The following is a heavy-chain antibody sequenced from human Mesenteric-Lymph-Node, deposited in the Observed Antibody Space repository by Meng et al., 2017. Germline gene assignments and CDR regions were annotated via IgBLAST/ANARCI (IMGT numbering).Heavy chain of an antibody. V-gene: IGHV7-4-1*04. CDR2: INTNTGNP. CDR1: GYTLTTYA. Sequence: QVQLVQSGSELKKPRASVKVSCKASGYTLTTYAMNWVRQAPGQGLEWMGWINTNTGNPTYAQGFTGRFVFSSDTSVNMAYLQITSLKAEDTAVYYCVRGDWFDPWGQGTLVTVSS. J-gene: IGHJ5*02. CDR3: VRGDWFDP.